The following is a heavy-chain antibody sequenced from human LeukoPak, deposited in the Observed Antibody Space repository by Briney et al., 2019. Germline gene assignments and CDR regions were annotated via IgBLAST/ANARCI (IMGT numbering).Heavy chain of an antibody. Sequence: SETLSLTCTVSGGSISSSSYYWGWIRQPPGKGLEWIGSIYYSGSTYYNPSLKSRVTISVDTSKNQFSLKLSSVTAADTAVYYCARSGLEWLLWPHCFDYWGQGTLVTVSS. CDR2: IYYSGST. D-gene: IGHD3-3*01. V-gene: IGHV4-39*01. CDR3: ARSGLEWLLWPHCFDY. J-gene: IGHJ4*02. CDR1: GGSISSSSYY.